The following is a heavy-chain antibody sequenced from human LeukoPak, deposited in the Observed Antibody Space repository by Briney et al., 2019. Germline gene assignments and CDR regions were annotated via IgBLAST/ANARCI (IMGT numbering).Heavy chain of an antibody. CDR1: GGSFSGYY. D-gene: IGHD2-2*01. V-gene: IGHV4-34*01. Sequence: SETLSLTCAGYGGSFSGYYWSWIRQPPGKGLEWIGEINHSGSTNYNPSLKSRVTISVDTSKNQFSLKLSSVTAADTAVYYCARGRLIVVVPAAIHAFDIWGQGTMVTVSS. J-gene: IGHJ3*02. CDR3: ARGRLIVVVPAAIHAFDI. CDR2: INHSGST.